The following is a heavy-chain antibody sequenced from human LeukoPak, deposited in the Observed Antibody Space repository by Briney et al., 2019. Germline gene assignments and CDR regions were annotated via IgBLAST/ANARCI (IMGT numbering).Heavy chain of an antibody. J-gene: IGHJ4*02. D-gene: IGHD6-13*01. V-gene: IGHV3-73*01. CDR1: GFTFSGSA. Sequence: SGGSLRLSCAASGFTFSGSAMHWVRQASGKGLEWVGRIRSKANSYATAYAASVKGRFTISRDDSKNTAYLQMNSLKTEDTAVYYCTRGRLAAAGTFDNWGQGTLVTVSS. CDR2: IRSKANSYAT. CDR3: TRGRLAAAGTFDN.